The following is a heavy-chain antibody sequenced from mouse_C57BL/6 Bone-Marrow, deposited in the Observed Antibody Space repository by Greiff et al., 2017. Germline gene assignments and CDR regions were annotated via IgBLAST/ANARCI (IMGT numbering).Heavy chain of an antibody. V-gene: IGHV1-81*01. CDR1: GYTFTSYG. J-gene: IGHJ4*01. CDR3: ASNYVYYYAMDY. CDR2: IYPRSGNT. D-gene: IGHD2-1*01. Sequence: QVQLKESGAELARPGASVKLSCKASGYTFTSYGISWVKQRTGQGLEWIGEIYPRSGNTYYNEKFKGKATLTADKSSSTAYMELRSLTSEDSAVYFCASNYVYYYAMDYWGQGTSVTVSS.